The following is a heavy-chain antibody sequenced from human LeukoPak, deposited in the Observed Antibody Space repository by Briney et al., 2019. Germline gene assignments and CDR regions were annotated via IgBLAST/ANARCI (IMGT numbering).Heavy chain of an antibody. V-gene: IGHV6-1*01. J-gene: IGHJ3*02. CDR3: VRDSGYGHDAGDI. CDR2: TYYRSKWYK. D-gene: IGHD5-12*01. CDR1: GDSVSSKSAA. Sequence: SQTLSLTCAISGDSVSSKSAAWNWIRQSPSRGLEWLGRTYYRSKWYKEYSPSVRSRIIINPDISKNQFSLQLNSVSPEDTAVYYCVRDSGYGHDAGDIWGQGTMVTVSS.